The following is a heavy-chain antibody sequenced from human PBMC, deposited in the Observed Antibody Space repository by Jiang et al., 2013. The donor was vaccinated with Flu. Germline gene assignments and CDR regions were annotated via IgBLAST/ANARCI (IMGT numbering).Heavy chain of an antibody. CDR2: NSVSI. J-gene: IGHJ4*02. Sequence: NSVSIGYADSVKGRFTISRDNAKNSLYLQMNSLRPEDTALYYCVKDVDGGGYYKFRYLDYWGQGALVTVSS. D-gene: IGHD3-22*01. V-gene: IGHV3-9*01. CDR3: VKDVDGGGYYKFRYLDY.